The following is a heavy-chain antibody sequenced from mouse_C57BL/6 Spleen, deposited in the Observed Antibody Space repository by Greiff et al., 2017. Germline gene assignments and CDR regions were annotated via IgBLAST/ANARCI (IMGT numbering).Heavy chain of an antibody. D-gene: IGHD1-1*01. CDR1: GYSFTDYN. J-gene: IGHJ4*01. CDR2: INPNYGTT. V-gene: IGHV1-39*01. Sequence: VQLKESGPELVKPGASVKISCKASGYSFTDYNMNWVKQSNGKSLEWIGVINPNYGTTSYNQKFKGKATLTVDQSSSTAYMQLNSLTSEDSAVYYCARSGYGSSYYAMDYWGQGTSVTVSS. CDR3: ARSGYGSSYYAMDY.